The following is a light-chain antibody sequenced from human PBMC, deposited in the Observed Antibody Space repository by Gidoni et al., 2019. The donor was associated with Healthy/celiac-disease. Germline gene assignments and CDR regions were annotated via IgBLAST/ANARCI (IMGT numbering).Light chain of an antibody. CDR2: GAS. V-gene: IGKV3-15*01. CDR3: QQYNNWPPLT. Sequence: EIVMTQSPATLSVSPGERATISCRATQSVSSTLAWYQQKPGQDPRLLIYGASTRATGIPARFIGSGSGTEFTLTISSRQSEDFAVYYCQQYNNWPPLTFGGGTKVEIK. CDR1: QSVSST. J-gene: IGKJ4*01.